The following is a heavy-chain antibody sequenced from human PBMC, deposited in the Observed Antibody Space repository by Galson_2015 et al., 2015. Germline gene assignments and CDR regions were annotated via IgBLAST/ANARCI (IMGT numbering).Heavy chain of an antibody. CDR1: GFTFSTYG. V-gene: IGHV3-30*03. J-gene: IGHJ4*02. CDR2: ISYDGSDK. Sequence: SLRLSCAASGFTFSTYGMHWVRQAPGKGLEWVAVISYDGSDKYYADSVKGRFTISRDNSKNTLYLQMNSLRADDTAVYYCARDQAGVPEIEYWGQGTLVTVSS. D-gene: IGHD1-14*01. CDR3: ARDQAGVPEIEY.